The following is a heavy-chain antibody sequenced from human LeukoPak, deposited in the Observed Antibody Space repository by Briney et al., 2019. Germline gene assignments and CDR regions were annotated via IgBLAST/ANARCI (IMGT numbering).Heavy chain of an antibody. J-gene: IGHJ4*02. V-gene: IGHV4-38-2*02. CDR1: GYSISSGYY. CDR3: ARDRSVYGGNPDY. CDR2: IYHSGST. Sequence: SETLSLTCTVSGYSISSGYYWGWIRQPPGKGLEWIGSIYHSGSTYYNPSLKSRVTISVDTSKNQFSPKLSSVTAADTAVYYCARDRSVYGGNPDYWGQGTLVTVSS. D-gene: IGHD4-23*01.